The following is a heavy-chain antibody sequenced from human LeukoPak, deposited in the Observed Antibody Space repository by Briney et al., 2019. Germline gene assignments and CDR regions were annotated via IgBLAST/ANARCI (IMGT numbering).Heavy chain of an antibody. CDR1: GFTFINYW. D-gene: IGHD2-2*01. CDR2: INGDGSST. V-gene: IGHV3-74*01. CDR3: TREDTVEVPAIAFDY. J-gene: IGHJ4*02. Sequence: GGSLRLSCAASGFTFINYWMHWVRQAPGMGLVWVSRINGDGSSTTYADYVKGRFTISRDNATNTLYLQMNSLRAEDKAVYYCTREDTVEVPAIAFDYWGQGTLVTVSS.